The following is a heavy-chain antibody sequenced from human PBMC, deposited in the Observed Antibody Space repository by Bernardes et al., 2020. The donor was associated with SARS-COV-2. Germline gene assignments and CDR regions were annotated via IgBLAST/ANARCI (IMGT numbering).Heavy chain of an antibody. CDR1: GFTFDDYA. D-gene: IGHD4-17*01. Sequence: GGSLRLSCADSGFTFDDYAMHWVRQAPGKGLEWVSGISWNSGSIGYADSVKGRFTISRDNAKNSLYLQMNSLRAEDTALYYCAKDMGLYGDQYYFDYWGQGTLVTVSS. CDR3: AKDMGLYGDQYYFDY. V-gene: IGHV3-9*01. J-gene: IGHJ4*02. CDR2: ISWNSGSI.